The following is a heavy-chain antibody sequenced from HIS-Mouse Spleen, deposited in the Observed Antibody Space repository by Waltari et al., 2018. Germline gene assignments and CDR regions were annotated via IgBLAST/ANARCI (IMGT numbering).Heavy chain of an antibody. J-gene: IGHJ3*02. V-gene: IGHV1-2*02. D-gene: IGHD1-26*01. CDR2: INPNSGGT. Sequence: WMGWINPNSGGTNYAQKFQGRVTMTRDTSISTAYMELSRLRSDDTAVCYCAREIYSGSYFAFDIWGQGTMVTVSS. CDR3: AREIYSGSYFAFDI.